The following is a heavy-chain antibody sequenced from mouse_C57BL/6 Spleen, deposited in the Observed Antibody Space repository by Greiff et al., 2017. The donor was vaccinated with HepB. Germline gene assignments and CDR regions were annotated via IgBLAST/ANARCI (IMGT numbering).Heavy chain of an antibody. CDR1: GFNIKDYY. V-gene: IGHV14-2*01. CDR3: ASLYYGSSYGYWYFDV. D-gene: IGHD1-1*01. J-gene: IGHJ1*03. Sequence: EVQGVESGAELVKPGASVKLSCTASGFNIKDYYMHWVKQRTEQGLEWIGRIDPEDGETKYAPKFQGKATITADPSSNTAYLQLSSLTSEDTAVYYCASLYYGSSYGYWYFDVWGTGTTVTVSS. CDR2: IDPEDGET.